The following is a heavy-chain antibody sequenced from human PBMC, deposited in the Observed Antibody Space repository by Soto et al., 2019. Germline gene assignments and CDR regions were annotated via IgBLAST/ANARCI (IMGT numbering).Heavy chain of an antibody. CDR3: GRQEGYTAGGPQY. CDR1: GASISSSDYY. J-gene: IGHJ4*02. Sequence: QVQLQESGPGLVKPSETLSLTCSVSGASISSSDYYWGWIRQPPGEGLEWIGSIYYSGRANYNPSPNSRITISLDTAKNQFSLKLSPVTAADTAVYYWGRQEGYTAGGPQYRGEGTLGTVS. V-gene: IGHV4-39*01. CDR2: IYYSGRA. D-gene: IGHD5-18*01.